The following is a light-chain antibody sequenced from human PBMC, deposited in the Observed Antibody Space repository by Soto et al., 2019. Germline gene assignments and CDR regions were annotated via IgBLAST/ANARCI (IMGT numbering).Light chain of an antibody. CDR2: GAS. CDR1: QSVNNDY. J-gene: IGKJ4*01. V-gene: IGKV3-20*01. Sequence: EIVLTQSPGTLSLSPGERATLSCRASQSVNNDYLAWYQQKPGQAPRLLIYGASSWATGIPDRFSGSGSGTDFTLTISRLEPEDFAVYYCQQYATSPVTFAGGTKVEIK. CDR3: QQYATSPVT.